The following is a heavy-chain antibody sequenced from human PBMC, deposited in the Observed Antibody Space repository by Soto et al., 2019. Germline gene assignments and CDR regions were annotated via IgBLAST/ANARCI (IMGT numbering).Heavy chain of an antibody. D-gene: IGHD3-3*02. CDR3: TTEAYSISDRYYGMDV. Sequence: GGSLRLSCAGSGFTFSNAWLSWVRQAPGKGLEWVGRIKSRPDGGTADYTAPVRGGFIISRDDSKNTMYLQINSLKAEDTAVYYCTTEAYSISDRYYGMDVWGQGTTVTVSS. V-gene: IGHV3-15*05. CDR1: GFTFSNAW. CDR2: IKSRPDGGTA. J-gene: IGHJ6*02.